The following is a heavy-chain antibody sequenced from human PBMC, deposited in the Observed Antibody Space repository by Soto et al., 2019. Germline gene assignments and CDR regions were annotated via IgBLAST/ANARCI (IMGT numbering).Heavy chain of an antibody. Sequence: QVQLVQSGAEVKKPGASVKVSCKASGYTFTGYGISWVRQAPGQGLEWMGWISAYNGNTNYAQKLQGRVTMTTDTSTSTAYMELGSLSSDATAVSYCASVTYYYGSGYYYYGMYVWGQVTTVTVAS. CDR2: ISAYNGNT. CDR1: GYTFTGYG. D-gene: IGHD3-10*01. J-gene: IGHJ6*02. CDR3: ASVTYYYGSGYYYYGMYV. V-gene: IGHV1-18*01.